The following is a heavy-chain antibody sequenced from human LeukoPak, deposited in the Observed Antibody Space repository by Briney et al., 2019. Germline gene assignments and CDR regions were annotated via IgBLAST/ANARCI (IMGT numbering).Heavy chain of an antibody. V-gene: IGHV3-64D*09. D-gene: IGHD3-10*01. J-gene: IGHJ4*02. CDR3: VKRGLGNCYND. Sequence: GGSLRLSCSASGFTFSTSAMHWVRQAPGKGLEYVSAITANGGGTYYSDSVNGRFTISRDNSKNTLYLQMSSLRTEDTAVYYCVKRGLGNCYNDWGQGTLVTLSS. CDR2: ITANGGGT. CDR1: GFTFSTSA.